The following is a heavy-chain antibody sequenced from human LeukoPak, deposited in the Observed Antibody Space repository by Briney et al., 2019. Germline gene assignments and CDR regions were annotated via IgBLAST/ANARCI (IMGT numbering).Heavy chain of an antibody. CDR2: ISAYNGNT. J-gene: IGHJ5*02. CDR3: ARVDYDYVWGSCRIENWFDP. D-gene: IGHD3-16*02. Sequence: ASVKVSCKASGYTFTSYGISWVRQAPGQGLEWMGWISAYNGNTNYAQKLQGRVTMTTDTSTSTAYMELRSLRSDDTAVYYCARVDYDYVWGSCRIENWFDPWGQGTLVTVSS. CDR1: GYTFTSYG. V-gene: IGHV1-18*01.